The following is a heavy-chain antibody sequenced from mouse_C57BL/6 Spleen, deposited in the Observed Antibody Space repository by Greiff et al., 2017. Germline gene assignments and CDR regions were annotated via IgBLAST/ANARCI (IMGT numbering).Heavy chain of an antibody. J-gene: IGHJ3*01. Sequence: VQLKESGPGLVKPSQSLSLTCSVTGYSITSGYYWNWIRQFPGNKLEWMGYISYDGSNNYNPSLKNRISITRDTSKNQFFLKLNSVPTEDTATYYCARRGYDGAWFAYWGQGTLVTVSA. CDR2: ISYDGSN. V-gene: IGHV3-6*01. CDR3: ARRGYDGAWFAY. D-gene: IGHD2-2*01. CDR1: GYSITSGYY.